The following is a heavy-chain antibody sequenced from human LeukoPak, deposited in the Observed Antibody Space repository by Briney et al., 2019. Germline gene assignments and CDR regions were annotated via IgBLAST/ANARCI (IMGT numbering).Heavy chain of an antibody. CDR1: GYTFTGYY. CDR3: ARDLTGGWPDY. V-gene: IGHV1-2*02. Sequence: GASVKVSCKASGYTFTGYYMHWVRQAPGQGLEWMGWINPNSGGTNYAQKFQGRVTMTRDTSTSTVYMELSSLRSEDTAVYYCARDLTGGWPDYWGQGTLVTVSS. CDR2: INPNSGGT. D-gene: IGHD6-19*01. J-gene: IGHJ4*02.